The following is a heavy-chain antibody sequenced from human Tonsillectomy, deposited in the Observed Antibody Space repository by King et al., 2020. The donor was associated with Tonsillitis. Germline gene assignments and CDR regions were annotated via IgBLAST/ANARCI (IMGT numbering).Heavy chain of an antibody. J-gene: IGHJ4*02. CDR1: GGSISSYY. CDR3: ARERVAAAGFDC. D-gene: IGHD6-13*01. CDR2: IYYSGST. Sequence: VQLRESGPGLVKPSETLSLTCTVSGGSISSYYWTWIRQPPGQGLEWIGYIYYSGSTKYNPSLESRVTISVDTTKNQFSLKLNSVTAADTAVYYCARERVAAAGFDCWGQGNLVTVSS. V-gene: IGHV4-59*01.